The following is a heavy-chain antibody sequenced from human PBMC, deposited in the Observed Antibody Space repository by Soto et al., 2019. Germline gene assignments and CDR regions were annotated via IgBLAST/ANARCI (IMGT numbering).Heavy chain of an antibody. D-gene: IGHD6-13*01. Sequence: QVQLVESGGGVVQPGRSLRLSCAASGFTFSSYGMHWVRQAPGKGLEWVAVIWYDGSNKYYADSVKGRFTISRDNSKNTRYPQINTRRAEDTAVYYCARALPPPYSSHSGGWFAPWGQGTLFTLSS. CDR1: GFTFSSYG. CDR3: ARALPPPYSSHSGGWFAP. V-gene: IGHV3-33*01. CDR2: IWYDGSNK. J-gene: IGHJ5*02.